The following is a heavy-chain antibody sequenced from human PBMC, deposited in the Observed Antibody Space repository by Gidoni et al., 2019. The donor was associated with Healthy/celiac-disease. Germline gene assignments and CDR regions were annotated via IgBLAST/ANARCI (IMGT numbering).Heavy chain of an antibody. CDR1: GFTFSSYS. V-gene: IGHV3-21*01. D-gene: IGHD3-16*02. CDR3: ASPRNPRLRLGELSLDPSDYYYGMDV. J-gene: IGHJ6*02. Sequence: EVQLVESGGGLVKPGGSLRLSCAASGFTFSSYSMNWVRQAPGKGLEWVSSISSSSSYIYYADSVKGRFTISRDNAKNSLYLQMNSLRAEDTAVYYCASPRNPRLRLGELSLDPSDYYYGMDVWGQGTTVTVSS. CDR2: ISSSSSYI.